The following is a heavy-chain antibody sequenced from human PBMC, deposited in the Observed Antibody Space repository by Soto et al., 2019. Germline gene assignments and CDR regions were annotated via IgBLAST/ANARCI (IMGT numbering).Heavy chain of an antibody. CDR3: ARYAVAGNGGVRFDY. CDR2: IYYSGST. Sequence: QVQLQESGPGLVKPSETLSLTCTVSGGSISSYYCSWIRQPPGKGLEWIGYIYYSGSTNYNPSLKSRVTISVDTSKNQFSLKLSSVTAADTAVYYCARYAVAGNGGVRFDYWGQGTLVTVSS. CDR1: GGSISSYY. D-gene: IGHD6-19*01. J-gene: IGHJ4*02. V-gene: IGHV4-59*01.